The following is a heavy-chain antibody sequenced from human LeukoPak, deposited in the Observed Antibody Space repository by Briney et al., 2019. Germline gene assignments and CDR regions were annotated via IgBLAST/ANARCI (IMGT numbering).Heavy chain of an antibody. J-gene: IGHJ4*02. CDR2: IRSKANSYAT. CDR3: TRLAVTNHYFDY. CDR1: GFTFSGSA. Sequence: HAGSQRLSCAASGFTFSGSAMHWVRQASGKGLEWVGRIRSKANSYATAYAASVKGRFTISRDDSKNTAYLQMNSLKTEDTAVYYCTRLAVTNHYFDYWGQGTLVTVSS. V-gene: IGHV3-73*01. D-gene: IGHD4-17*01.